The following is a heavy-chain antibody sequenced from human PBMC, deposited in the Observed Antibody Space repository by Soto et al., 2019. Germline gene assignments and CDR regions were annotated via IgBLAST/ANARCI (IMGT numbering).Heavy chain of an antibody. CDR2: IYYSGST. Sequence: SETLSLTCTVSGGSISSGGYYWIWIRQHPGKGLEWIGYIYYSGSTYYNPSLKSRVTISVDTSKNQFSLKLSSVTAADTAVYYCARGHSSSWSWFDPWGQGTLVTVSS. V-gene: IGHV4-31*03. J-gene: IGHJ5*02. CDR3: ARGHSSSWSWFDP. CDR1: GGSISSGGYY. D-gene: IGHD6-13*01.